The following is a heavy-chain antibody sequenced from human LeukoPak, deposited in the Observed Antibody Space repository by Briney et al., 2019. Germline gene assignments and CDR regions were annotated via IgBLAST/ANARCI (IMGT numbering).Heavy chain of an antibody. J-gene: IGHJ4*02. V-gene: IGHV1-46*01. CDR3: ARDHYHKIHSMMVTAPEY. Sequence: GASVKVSCKASGYILTNYYMHWVRQAPGEGLEWMGIINPTGGSTSYAQKFQGRVTMTRDTSTSTVYKELRSLRSEDTAVYYCARDHYHKIHSMMVTAPEYWGQGTLVIVSS. CDR1: GYILTNYY. D-gene: IGHD2-21*02. CDR2: INPTGGST.